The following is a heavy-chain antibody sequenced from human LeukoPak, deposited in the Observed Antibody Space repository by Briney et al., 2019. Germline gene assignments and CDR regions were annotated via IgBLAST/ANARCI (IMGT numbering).Heavy chain of an antibody. J-gene: IGHJ3*02. CDR1: GGSISSGSYY. CDR2: IYTSGST. Sequence: SQTLSLTCTVSGGSISSGSYYWSWIRQPAGKGLEWIGRIYTSGSTNYNPSLKSRVTISVYTSKNQFSLKLSSVTAADTAVYYCARESGLDYDSSGYYYHPGVFDIWGQGTMVTVSS. CDR3: ARESGLDYDSSGYYYHPGVFDI. V-gene: IGHV4-61*02. D-gene: IGHD3-22*01.